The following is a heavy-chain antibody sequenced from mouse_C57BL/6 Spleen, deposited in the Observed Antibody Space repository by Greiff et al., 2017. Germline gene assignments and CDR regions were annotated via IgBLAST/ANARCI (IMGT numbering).Heavy chain of an antibody. CDR2: INPNNGGT. CDR3: ARFPSFY. J-gene: IGHJ2*01. V-gene: IGHV1-26*01. Sequence: EVQLQQSGPELVKPGASVKISCKASGYTFTDYYMNWVKQSHGKSLEWIGDINPNNGGTSYNQKFKGKATLTVDKSSSTAYMELRSLTSEDSAVYYCARFPSFYWGQGTTLTVSS. CDR1: GYTFTDYY.